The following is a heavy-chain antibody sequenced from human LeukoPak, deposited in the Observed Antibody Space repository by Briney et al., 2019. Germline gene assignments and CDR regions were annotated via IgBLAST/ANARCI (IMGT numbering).Heavy chain of an antibody. D-gene: IGHD6-19*01. V-gene: IGHV1-2*02. CDR1: GYTFTGYY. CDR3: ASTQKSSSLYYYYGMDV. J-gene: IGHJ6*02. Sequence: ASVKVSCKASGYTFTGYYMHWVRQAPGQGLEWMGWINPNSGGTNYAQKLQGRVTMTRDTSISTAYMELSRLRSDDTAVYYCASTQKSSSLYYYYGMDVWGQGTTVTVSS. CDR2: INPNSGGT.